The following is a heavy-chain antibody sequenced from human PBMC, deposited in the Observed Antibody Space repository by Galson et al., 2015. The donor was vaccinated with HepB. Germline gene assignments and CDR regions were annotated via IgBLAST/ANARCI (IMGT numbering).Heavy chain of an antibody. D-gene: IGHD3-10*01. J-gene: IGHJ4*02. Sequence: SLRLSCAASGFTFSSYAMSWVRQAPGKGLEWVSAISGSGGSTYYADSVKGRFTISRDNSKNTLYLQMNSLRAEDTAVYYCAKGSPLVSMVQGVIIVWGQGTLVTVSS. CDR1: GFTFSSYA. CDR2: ISGSGGST. CDR3: AKGSPLVSMVQGVIIV. V-gene: IGHV3-23*01.